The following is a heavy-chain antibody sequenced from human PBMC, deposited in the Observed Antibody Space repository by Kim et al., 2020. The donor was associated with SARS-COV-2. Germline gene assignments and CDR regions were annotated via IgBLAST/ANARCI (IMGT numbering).Heavy chain of an antibody. J-gene: IGHJ6*02. V-gene: IGHV1-3*01. D-gene: IGHD3-10*01. CDR2: INAGNGNT. CDR3: ARDGFTMVRGVLGMDV. CDR1: GYTFTSYA. Sequence: ASVKVSCKASGYTFTSYAMHWVRQAPGQRLEWMGWINAGNGNTKYSQKFQGRVTITRDTSASTAYMELSSLRSEDTAVYYCARDGFTMVRGVLGMDVWGQGTTVTVSS.